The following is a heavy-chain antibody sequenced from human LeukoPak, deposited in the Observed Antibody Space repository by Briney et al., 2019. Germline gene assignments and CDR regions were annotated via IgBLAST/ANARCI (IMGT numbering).Heavy chain of an antibody. J-gene: IGHJ4*02. Sequence: PGGSLRLSCAASGFTFSSYAMHWVRQAPGKGLEWVAVISYDGSNKYYADSVKGRFTISRDNSRNTLYLQMNSLRAEDTAVYYCAREDSGSYYTTDYWGQGTLVTVSS. CDR2: ISYDGSNK. D-gene: IGHD1-26*01. CDR1: GFTFSSYA. CDR3: AREDSGSYYTTDY. V-gene: IGHV3-30*04.